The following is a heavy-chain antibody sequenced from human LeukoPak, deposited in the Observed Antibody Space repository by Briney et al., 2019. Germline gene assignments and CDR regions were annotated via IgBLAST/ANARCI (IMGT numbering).Heavy chain of an antibody. CDR1: GFTFSSYA. J-gene: IGHJ6*03. CDR3: AKSGSGSYSYYYYYMDV. CDR2: ISGSGGST. Sequence: PGGSLRLSCAASGFTFSSYAMSWVRQAPGKGLEWVSAISGSGGSTYYADSVKGRFTISRDNSKNTLYLQMNSLRAEDTAVYYCAKSGSGSYSYYYYYMDVWGKGTTVTISS. D-gene: IGHD3-10*01. V-gene: IGHV3-23*01.